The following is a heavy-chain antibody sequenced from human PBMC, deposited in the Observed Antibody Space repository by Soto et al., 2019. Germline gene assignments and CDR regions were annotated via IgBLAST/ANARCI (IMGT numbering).Heavy chain of an antibody. J-gene: IGHJ4*02. D-gene: IGHD6-13*01. V-gene: IGHV4-39*01. Sequence: QLQLQESVPGLVKPSETLSLTCTVSGGSISSSSYYWGWIRQPPGKGLEWIGSIYYSGSTYYNPSLKSRVTISVHTSKNQFSLKLSSVTAADTAVYYCARQKAYSSSWYGDYWGQGTMVTVSS. CDR1: GGSISSSSYY. CDR2: IYYSGST. CDR3: ARQKAYSSSWYGDY.